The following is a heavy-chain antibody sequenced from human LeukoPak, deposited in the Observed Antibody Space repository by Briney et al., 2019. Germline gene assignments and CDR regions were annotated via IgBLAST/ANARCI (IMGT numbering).Heavy chain of an antibody. CDR2: ISYDGSNK. D-gene: IGHD6-19*01. J-gene: IGHJ4*02. CDR1: GFTFDDYA. Sequence: GGSLRLSCAASGFTFDDYAMHWVRQAPGKGLEWVAVISYDGSNKYYADSVKGRFTISRDNSKNTLYLQMNSLRAEDTAVYYCAKDLLPVAGTLEIDYWGQGTLVTVSS. V-gene: IGHV3-30*18. CDR3: AKDLLPVAGTLEIDY.